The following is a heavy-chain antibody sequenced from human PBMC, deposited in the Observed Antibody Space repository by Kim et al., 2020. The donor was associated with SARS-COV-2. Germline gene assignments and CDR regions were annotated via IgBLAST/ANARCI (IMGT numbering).Heavy chain of an antibody. CDR1: GYSISSGYY. CDR2: IYHSGST. V-gene: IGHV4-38-2*02. CDR3: ARDSGSQYSAGQDY. J-gene: IGHJ4*02. Sequence: SETLSLTCTVSGYSISSGYYWGWIRQPPGKGLEWIGSIYHSGSTYYNPSLKSRVTISVDTSKNQFSLKLSSVTAADTAVYYCARDSGSQYSAGQDYWGQGTLVTVSS. D-gene: IGHD6-13*01.